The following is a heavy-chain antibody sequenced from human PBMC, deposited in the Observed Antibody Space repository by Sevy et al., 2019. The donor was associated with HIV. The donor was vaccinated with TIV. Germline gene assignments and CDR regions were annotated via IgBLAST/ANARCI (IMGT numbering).Heavy chain of an antibody. CDR3: ARDRGYYDSTAGFDY. CDR1: GFTFTSYW. J-gene: IGHJ4*02. V-gene: IGHV3-7*03. Sequence: GGSLRLSCAASGFTFTSYWMSWVRRAPGKGLEWVANIKQDGSEKYYVDSVKGRFTISRDNAKKSLYLQMNSLRAEDTAVYYCARDRGYYDSTAGFDYWGQGTLVTVSS. CDR2: IKQDGSEK. D-gene: IGHD3-22*01.